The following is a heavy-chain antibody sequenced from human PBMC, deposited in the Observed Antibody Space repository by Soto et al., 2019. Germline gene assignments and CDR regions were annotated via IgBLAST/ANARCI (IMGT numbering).Heavy chain of an antibody. V-gene: IGHV3-7*01. CDR3: ARAVVIDYGMDV. Sequence: GGSLRLSCAASGFTFSSCWMSCGRQAPGNGREGVANIKQDGTEKYYVDSVKGRFTISRDNAKHSLYLEMNGPRAGDTAGYYWARAVVIDYGMDVWCQRTTDTVSS. CDR1: GFTFSSCW. CDR2: IKQDGTEK. J-gene: IGHJ6*02.